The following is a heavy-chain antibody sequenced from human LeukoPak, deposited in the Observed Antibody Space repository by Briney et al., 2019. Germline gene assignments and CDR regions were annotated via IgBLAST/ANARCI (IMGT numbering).Heavy chain of an antibody. V-gene: IGHV3-23*01. CDR2: ISGSGGST. CDR1: GFTFSSYA. J-gene: IGHJ3*02. CDR3: ARDKRLVGATGTFDI. D-gene: IGHD1-26*01. Sequence: GGSLRLSCAASGFTFSSYAMSWVRQAPGKGLEWVSAISGSGGSTYYADSVKGRFTISRDNAKNSLYLQMNSLRAEDTAVYYCARDKRLVGATGTFDIWGQGTMVTVSS.